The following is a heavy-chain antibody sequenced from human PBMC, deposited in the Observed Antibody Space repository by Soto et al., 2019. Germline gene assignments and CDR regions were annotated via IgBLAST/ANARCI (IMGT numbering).Heavy chain of an antibody. CDR2: ISGSGGST. V-gene: IGHV3-23*01. J-gene: IGHJ6*02. D-gene: IGHD4-17*01. CDR3: AKDRRTVTKDYYYYGMDV. CDR1: GFTFSSYA. Sequence: GGSLRLSCAASGFTFSSYAMSWVRQAPGKGLEWVSAISGSGGSTYYADSVKGRFTISRDNSKNTLYLQMNSLRAEDTAVYYCAKDRRTVTKDYYYYGMDVWGQGTTVTVSS.